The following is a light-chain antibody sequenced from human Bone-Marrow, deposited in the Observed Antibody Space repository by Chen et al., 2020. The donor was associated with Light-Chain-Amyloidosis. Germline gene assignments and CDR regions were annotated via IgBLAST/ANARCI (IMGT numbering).Light chain of an antibody. CDR1: QSLVHSNGNTY. CDR3: MQGTHWPPFT. J-gene: IGKJ3*01. Sequence: DVVMTQSPLSLPVTLGQPASISCRSSQSLVHSNGNTYLNWFQQRPGQSPRRLIYQVSNRDSGVPDRFSGSGSGTDFTLKISKVEAEDVGVYYCMQGTHWPPFTFGPGTKVDIQ. CDR2: QVS. V-gene: IGKV2-30*02.